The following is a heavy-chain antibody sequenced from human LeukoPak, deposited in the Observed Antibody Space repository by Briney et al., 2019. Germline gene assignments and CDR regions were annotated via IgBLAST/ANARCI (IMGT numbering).Heavy chain of an antibody. J-gene: IGHJ5*02. CDR1: GGSISSDY. D-gene: IGHD3-10*01. CDR2: IYYSGST. Sequence: SETLSLTCTVSGGSISSDYWSWMRQPPGKGLEWIGYIYYSGSTDYNPSLKSRVTISVDTSKNQFSLKLSSVTAADTAVYYCARDRSNYYGSGSYNWFDPWGQGTLVTVSS. V-gene: IGHV4-59*01. CDR3: ARDRSNYYGSGSYNWFDP.